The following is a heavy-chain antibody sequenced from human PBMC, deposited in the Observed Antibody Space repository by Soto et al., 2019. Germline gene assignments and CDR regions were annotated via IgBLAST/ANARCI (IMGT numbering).Heavy chain of an antibody. D-gene: IGHD4-17*01. CDR3: ARDRRGDYGDAFDI. V-gene: IGHV4-31*03. Sequence: QVQLQESGPGLVKPSQTLSLTCTVSGGSISSGGYYWSWIRQHPGKGLEWIGYIYYSGSTYYNPSLKSRVTISVDTSKNQCSLKLSSVTAADTAVYYCARDRRGDYGDAFDIWGQGTMVTVSS. CDR1: GGSISSGGYY. CDR2: IYYSGST. J-gene: IGHJ3*02.